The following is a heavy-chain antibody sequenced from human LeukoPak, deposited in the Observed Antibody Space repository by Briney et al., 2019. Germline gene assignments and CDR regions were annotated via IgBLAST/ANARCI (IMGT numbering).Heavy chain of an antibody. J-gene: IGHJ4*02. D-gene: IGHD3-22*01. CDR3: ARQKAPYYYDSSGYYYAEFDY. Sequence: GESLKISRQGSGYSFTSYWISWVRQMPGKGLEWMGRIDPSDSYTNYSPSFQGHVTISADKSISTAYLQWSSLKASDTAMYYCARQKAPYYYDSSGYYYAEFDYWGQGTLVTVSS. CDR1: GYSFTSYW. V-gene: IGHV5-10-1*01. CDR2: IDPSDSYT.